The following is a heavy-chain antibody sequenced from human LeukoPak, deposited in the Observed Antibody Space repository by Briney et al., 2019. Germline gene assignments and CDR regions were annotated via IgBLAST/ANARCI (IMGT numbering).Heavy chain of an antibody. CDR2: IYHSGST. CDR3: AREGEQWLSPTHGGRLDAFDI. D-gene: IGHD6-19*01. Sequence: SETLSLTCAVSGGSISSSNWWSWVRPPPGKGLEWIGEIYHSGSTNYNPSLKSRVTISVDKSKNQFSLKLSSVTAADTAVYYCAREGEQWLSPTHGGRLDAFDIWGQGTMVTVSS. J-gene: IGHJ3*02. V-gene: IGHV4-4*02. CDR1: GGSISSSNW.